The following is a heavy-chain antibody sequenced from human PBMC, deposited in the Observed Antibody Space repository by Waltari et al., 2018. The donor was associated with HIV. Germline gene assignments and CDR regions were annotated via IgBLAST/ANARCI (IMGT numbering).Heavy chain of an antibody. V-gene: IGHV3-7*01. Sequence: EVQLVESGGGLVQPGGYLSLSCAASGLTFSLYWMIWVRQAPGKGLEWVANIKQDGSEKHYVDSVKGRFTISRDNAKKSLYLQMNSLRAEDTAVYYCARMGLMMYAIGAFDIWGQGTMVTVSS. CDR3: ARMGLMMYAIGAFDI. CDR2: IKQDGSEK. J-gene: IGHJ3*02. CDR1: GLTFSLYW. D-gene: IGHD2-8*01.